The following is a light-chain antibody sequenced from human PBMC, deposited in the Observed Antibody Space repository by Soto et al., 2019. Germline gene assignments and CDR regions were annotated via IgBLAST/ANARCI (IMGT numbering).Light chain of an antibody. CDR2: DAS. V-gene: IGKV3-11*01. CDR1: QSVSSY. Sequence: EIVLTQSPATLSXSPXERATLSCRASQSVSSYLAWYQQKPGQAPRLLIYDASNRATGIPARFSGSGSGTDFTLTISSLEPEDFAVYYCQQRSNWLLTFGGGTKVDI. J-gene: IGKJ4*01. CDR3: QQRSNWLLT.